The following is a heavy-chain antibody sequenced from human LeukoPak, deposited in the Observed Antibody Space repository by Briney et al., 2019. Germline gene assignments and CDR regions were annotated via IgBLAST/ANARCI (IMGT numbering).Heavy chain of an antibody. CDR1: GFTFSSYG. J-gene: IGHJ4*02. CDR2: ISYDGSNK. V-gene: IGHV3-30*18. Sequence: GGSLRLSCAASGFTFSSYGMHWVRQAPGTGLEWVAVISYDGSNKYYADSVKGRFTISRDNSKNTLYLQINSLRAEYTAVYYCAKDILTGYYNVCAYWGQGTLVPVSS. D-gene: IGHD3-9*01. CDR3: AKDILTGYYNVCAY.